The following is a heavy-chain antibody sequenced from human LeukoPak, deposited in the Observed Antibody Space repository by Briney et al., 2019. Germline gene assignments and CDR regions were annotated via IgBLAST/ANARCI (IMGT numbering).Heavy chain of an antibody. CDR2: ISSSSSTV. CDR1: GFTFSSYS. Sequence: GGSLRLSCAASGFTFSSYSMNWVRQAPGKGLEWVSYISSSSSTVYYADSVKGRFTISRDNAKNSLYLQMNSLRAEDTAVYYCARDWELHPFDYWGQGTLVTVSS. V-gene: IGHV3-48*04. CDR3: ARDWELHPFDY. D-gene: IGHD1-26*01. J-gene: IGHJ4*02.